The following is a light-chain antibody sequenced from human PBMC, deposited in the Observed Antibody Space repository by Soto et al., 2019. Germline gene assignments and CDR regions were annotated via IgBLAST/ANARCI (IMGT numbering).Light chain of an antibody. CDR1: SSDVGAYNY. Sequence: QSVLTQPRPVSGSPGQSVTISCTGTSSDVGAYNYVSWYQQHPGKAPKFMIYDVSKRPSGVPDRFSGSKSGNTASLTISGLQAEDEADYYCCSYAGTYSYVFGTGTKVTVL. J-gene: IGLJ1*01. CDR2: DVS. CDR3: CSYAGTYSYV. V-gene: IGLV2-11*01.